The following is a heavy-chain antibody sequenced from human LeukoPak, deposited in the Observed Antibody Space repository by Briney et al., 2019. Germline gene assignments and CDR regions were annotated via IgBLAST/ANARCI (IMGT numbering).Heavy chain of an antibody. CDR1: GAYISVNNYY. J-gene: IGHJ4*02. V-gene: IGHV4-39*07. D-gene: IGHD3-3*02. CDR2: INYSGTT. Sequence: SETLSLTCTVSGAYISVNNYYWAWIRQSPGKGLEWIGSINYSGTTYYNPSLNSRVTISVDTSKNQFSLKLTSVTAADTALYYCARVPHSVTLGAIFLHYFDYWGLGTLVTVSS. CDR3: ARVPHSVTLGAIFLHYFDY.